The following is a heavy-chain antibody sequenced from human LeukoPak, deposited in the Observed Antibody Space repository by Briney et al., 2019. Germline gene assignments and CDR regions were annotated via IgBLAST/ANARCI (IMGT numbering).Heavy chain of an antibody. CDR1: GGSIMTTNW. D-gene: IGHD1-26*01. J-gene: IGHJ4*02. CDR2: VHLSGAT. Sequence: TSETLSLTCAVSGGSIMTTNWWGWVRPPPGKGLEVIGEVHLSGATNYNPSLESRVSMSIDTSKNQMSLKLTSVTAADTAIYFCTRESGAFSPFGFWGQGTLVTVSS. CDR3: TRESGAFSPFGF. V-gene: IGHV4-4*02.